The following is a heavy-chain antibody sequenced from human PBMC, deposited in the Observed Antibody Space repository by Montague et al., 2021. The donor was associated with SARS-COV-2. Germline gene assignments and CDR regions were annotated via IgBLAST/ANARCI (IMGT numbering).Heavy chain of an antibody. J-gene: IGHJ3*02. D-gene: IGHD3-22*01. Sequence: SETLSLTCTVSGGSISSSSYYWGWIRQPPGKGLEWIGSIYYSGSTXYDPSLKSRVTISVDTSKNQFSLKLSSVTAADTAVYYCARARITMIVVVSAFDIWGQGTMVTVSS. V-gene: IGHV4-39*07. CDR1: GGSISSSSYY. CDR3: ARARITMIVVVSAFDI. CDR2: IYYSGST.